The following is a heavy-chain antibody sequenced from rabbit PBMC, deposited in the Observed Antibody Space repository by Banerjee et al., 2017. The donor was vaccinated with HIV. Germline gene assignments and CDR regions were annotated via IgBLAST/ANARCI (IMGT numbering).Heavy chain of an antibody. J-gene: IGHJ4*01. CDR1: GFYFCRAYD. CDR3: ARVRYAGSSYYTDYYFNL. CDR2: LYGGSSGDT. V-gene: IGHV1S45*01. Sequence: QEQLLASGGDLVQPERSLTLPCLASGFYFCRAYDMCWVRHAPGQGLEWIACLYGGSSGDTYYASWAKGRFAISKTSSTTVTLQMTSLTAADTATYFCARVRYAGSSYYTDYYFNLWGPGTLVTVS. D-gene: IGHD8-1*01.